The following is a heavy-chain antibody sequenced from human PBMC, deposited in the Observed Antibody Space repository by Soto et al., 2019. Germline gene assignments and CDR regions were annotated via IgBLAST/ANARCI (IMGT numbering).Heavy chain of an antibody. CDR3: ARDREYYDSSGYFDY. V-gene: IGHV4-31*03. Sequence: QVQLQESGPGLVKPSQTLSLTCTVSGGSISSGGYYWSWIRQHPWKGLEWIGYIYYSGSTYYNPSLKSRVTISVDTSKNQVSLKLSSVTAADTAVYYCARDREYYDSSGYFDYWGQGTLVTVSS. J-gene: IGHJ4*02. CDR2: IYYSGST. D-gene: IGHD3-22*01. CDR1: GGSISSGGYY.